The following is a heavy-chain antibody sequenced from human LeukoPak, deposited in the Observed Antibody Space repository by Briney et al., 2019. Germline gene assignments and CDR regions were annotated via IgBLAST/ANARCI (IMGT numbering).Heavy chain of an antibody. CDR3: ARDGIAVAGGIRGAYYYYMDV. CDR2: ISSSSSYI. CDR1: GFTFSSYS. V-gene: IGHV3-21*01. D-gene: IGHD6-19*01. J-gene: IGHJ6*03. Sequence: PGGSLRLSCAASGFTFSSYSMNWVRQAPGKGLERVSSISSSSSYIYYADSVKGRFTISRDNAKNSLYLQMNSLRAEDTAVYYCARDGIAVAGGIRGAYYYYMDVWGKGTTVTVSS.